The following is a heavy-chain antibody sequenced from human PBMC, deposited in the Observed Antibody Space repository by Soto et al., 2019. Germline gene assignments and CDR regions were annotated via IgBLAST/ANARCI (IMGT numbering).Heavy chain of an antibody. CDR3: VAHRGSTYGPLDY. D-gene: IGHD5-18*01. J-gene: IGHJ4*02. V-gene: IGHV4-4*02. CDR1: SGSISNNNW. CDR2: IYHSGST. Sequence: QVQLQESGPGLVKPSGTLSLTCAVSSGSISNNNWWTWVRQSPGKGLEWIGEIYHSGSTNYNPSLKSRVTISVDKSKNLFSLRLTSMTAADTAMYFCVAHRGSTYGPLDYWGQGTLVTVSS.